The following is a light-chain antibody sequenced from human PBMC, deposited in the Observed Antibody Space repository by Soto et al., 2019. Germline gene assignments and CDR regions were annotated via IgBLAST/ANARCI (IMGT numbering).Light chain of an antibody. CDR1: QSVSSN. Sequence: EMWMTLSASALSFSAGSISILSCRTSQSVSSNVAWYQQKPGQAARRLIYGAASRATGSPARCSGSGSGTAFSLTIGSRQSADDVVYYCQQYNNRSPRTFGHGTKVDIK. CDR2: GAA. J-gene: IGKJ1*01. CDR3: QQYNNRSPRT. V-gene: IGKV3-15*01.